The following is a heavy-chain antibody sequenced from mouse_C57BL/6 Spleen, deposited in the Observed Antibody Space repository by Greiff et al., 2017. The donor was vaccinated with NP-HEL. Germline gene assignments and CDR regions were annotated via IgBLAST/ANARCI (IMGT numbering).Heavy chain of an antibody. CDR1: GYTFTSYW. Sequence: VQLQQSGTVLARPGASVKMSCKTSGYTFTSYWMHWVKQRPGQGLEWIGAIYPGNSDTSYNQKFKGKAKLTAVTSASTAYMELSSLTNEDSAVYYCTRGAYYGSSYCAMDYWGQGTSVTVSS. D-gene: IGHD1-1*01. CDR3: TRGAYYGSSYCAMDY. V-gene: IGHV1-5*01. J-gene: IGHJ4*01. CDR2: IYPGNSDT.